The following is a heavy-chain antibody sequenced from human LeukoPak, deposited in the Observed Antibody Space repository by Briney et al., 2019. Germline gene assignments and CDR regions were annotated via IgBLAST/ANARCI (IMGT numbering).Heavy chain of an antibody. Sequence: PSETLSLTCAVSGGSISSGGYSWSWIRQPPGKGLEWIGYIYHSGSTYYNPSLKSRVTISVDRSKNQFSLKLSSVTAADTAVYYCARGRSSSWYIPDYWGQGTLVTVSS. CDR2: IYHSGST. CDR1: GGSISSGGYS. CDR3: ARGRSSSWYIPDY. J-gene: IGHJ4*02. D-gene: IGHD6-13*01. V-gene: IGHV4-30-2*01.